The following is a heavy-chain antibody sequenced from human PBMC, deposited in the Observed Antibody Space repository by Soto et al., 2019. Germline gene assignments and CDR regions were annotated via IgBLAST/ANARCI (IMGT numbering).Heavy chain of an antibody. CDR3: ARGPVSDYCRLNYYYYYMDV. CDR2: ISAYNGNT. V-gene: IGHV1-18*01. J-gene: IGHJ6*03. D-gene: IGHD4-17*01. CDR1: GYTFTSYG. Sequence: GASVKVSCKASGYTFTSYGISWVRQAPGQGLEWMGWISAYNGNTNYAQRLQGRVTMTTDTSTSTAYMELRSLRSDDTAVYYCARGPVSDYCRLNYYYYYMDVWGKGTTVTVSS.